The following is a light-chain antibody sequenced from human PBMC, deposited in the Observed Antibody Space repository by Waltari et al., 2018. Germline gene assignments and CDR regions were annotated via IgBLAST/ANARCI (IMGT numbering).Light chain of an antibody. CDR2: EAT. Sequence: QSALTQPASVSGSPGQSVTISCTGTYYDIGTYDLSPWYQQYPGKAPRLIIYEATSRPSWVSNRFSASKSGNTASLTISGLQTEDEAHYYCCSYAGENTMIFGGGTRLTVL. V-gene: IGLV2-23*01. CDR1: YYDIGTYDL. J-gene: IGLJ2*01. CDR3: CSYAGENTMI.